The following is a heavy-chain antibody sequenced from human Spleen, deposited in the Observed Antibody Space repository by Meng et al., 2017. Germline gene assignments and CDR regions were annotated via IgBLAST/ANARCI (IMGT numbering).Heavy chain of an antibody. V-gene: IGHV3-30*06. CDR2: ISYDGSTT. D-gene: IGHD3-3*01. Sequence: GESLKISCAASGFTFSSYGMHWVRQAPGKGLEWVAVISYDGSTTYYADSVKGRFTFSRDNSKNTLYLQMNSLRAEDTAVYYCARERPFWSGYYFYFEYWGQGTLVTVSS. J-gene: IGHJ4*02. CDR1: GFTFSSYG. CDR3: ARERPFWSGYYFYFEY.